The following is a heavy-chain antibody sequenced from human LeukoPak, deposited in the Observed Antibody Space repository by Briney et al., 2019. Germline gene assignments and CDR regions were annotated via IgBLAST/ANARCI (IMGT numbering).Heavy chain of an antibody. V-gene: IGHV3-48*02. J-gene: IGHJ4*02. Sequence: GGSLSLSFAASGFPFNTYTMNWVRPAPGKGLEWVSTVSDSSDVHYSDSVKGRFTISRDNARNSLYLQMNSLRDEDTAVYYCARDGLHTAHFDYWGQGTLVTVSS. CDR2: VSDSSDV. CDR3: ARDGLHTAHFDY. D-gene: IGHD5-18*01. CDR1: GFPFNTYT.